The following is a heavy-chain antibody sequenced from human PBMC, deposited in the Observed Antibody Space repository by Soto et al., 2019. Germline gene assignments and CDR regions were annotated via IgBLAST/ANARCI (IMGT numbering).Heavy chain of an antibody. V-gene: IGHV3-7*03. J-gene: IGHJ4*02. CDR1: GFTFSRYW. D-gene: IGHD5-18*01. CDR3: ARDFEGSYGYGPFEY. CDR2: IKQDVSEK. Sequence: EVQLVESGGGLVQPGGSLRLSCAASGFTFSRYWMSWVRQAPRKGLEWVANIKQDVSEKYYVDSVKGRFTISRDNAKNSVYLQMNSLRAEDTAVYYCARDFEGSYGYGPFEYWGQGTLVTVSS.